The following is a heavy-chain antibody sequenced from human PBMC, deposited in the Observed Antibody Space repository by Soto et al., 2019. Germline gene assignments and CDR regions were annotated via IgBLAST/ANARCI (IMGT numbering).Heavy chain of an antibody. D-gene: IGHD3-22*01. V-gene: IGHV3-48*02. CDR1: GSTFSSFH. Sequence: PGGSLRLSWAASGSTFSSFHMSWVRQAPGRGLEWVAYITSSSDTIYYSDSVKGRFTISRDNGKNSLFLQMNSLRDEDTAVYYCARVVVVIPPGYYYAMDVWGQGTTVTVSS. CDR2: ITSSSDTI. CDR3: ARVVVVIPPGYYYAMDV. J-gene: IGHJ6*02.